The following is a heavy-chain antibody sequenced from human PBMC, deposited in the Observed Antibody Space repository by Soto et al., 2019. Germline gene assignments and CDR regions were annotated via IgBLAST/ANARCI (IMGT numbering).Heavy chain of an antibody. D-gene: IGHD2-8*01. Sequence: ASVKVSCKASGYSFTDYHIHWVRQAPGQGLEWLGRINPKSGGTSTAQKFQGWVTMTTDTSISTASMELTRLTSDDTAIYYCARGDSTDCSNGVCSFFYNHDMDVWGQGTTVTVPS. CDR3: ARGDSTDCSNGVCSFFYNHDMDV. CDR1: GYSFTDYH. CDR2: INPKSGGT. J-gene: IGHJ6*02. V-gene: IGHV1-2*04.